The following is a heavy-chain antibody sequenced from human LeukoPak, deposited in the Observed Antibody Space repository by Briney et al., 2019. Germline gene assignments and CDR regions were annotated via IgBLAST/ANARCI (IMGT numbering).Heavy chain of an antibody. J-gene: IGHJ4*02. V-gene: IGHV4-61*02. CDR3: ASSIRGERSSWYKTDY. CDR1: GGSISSGSYY. CDR2: IYTSGST. D-gene: IGHD6-13*01. Sequence: SETLSLTCTVSGGSISSGSYYWSWIRQPAGKGLEWIGRIYTSGSTNYNPSLKSRVTISVDTSKNQFSLKLSSVTAADTAVYYCASSIRGERSSWYKTDYWGQGTLVTVSS.